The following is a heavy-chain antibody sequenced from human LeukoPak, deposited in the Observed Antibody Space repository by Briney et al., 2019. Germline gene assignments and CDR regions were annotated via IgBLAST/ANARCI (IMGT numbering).Heavy chain of an antibody. Sequence: PSETLSLTCTVSGGSISSYYWSWIRQPPGKGLEWIGYIYYSGSTNYNPSLKSRVTISVDTSKNLFSLKLSSVTAADTAVYYCARRWSGYYDSSGYYSARGWFDPWGQGTLVTVSS. CDR1: GGSISSYY. D-gene: IGHD3-22*01. CDR2: IYYSGST. CDR3: ARRWSGYYDSSGYYSARGWFDP. V-gene: IGHV4-59*01. J-gene: IGHJ5*02.